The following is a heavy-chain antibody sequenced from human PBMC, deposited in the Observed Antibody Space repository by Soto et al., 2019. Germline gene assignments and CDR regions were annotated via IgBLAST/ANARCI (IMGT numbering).Heavy chain of an antibody. CDR3: ARDQEAGSFFPYYYGMDV. Sequence: GGSLRLSCAASGFTFSSYAMSWVRQAPGKGPEWVANIKFDGSEKQYVDSVRGRFTISRDNSRSSLSLQMDSLRAEDTAVYYCARDQEAGSFFPYYYGMDVWGQGTTVTVSS. CDR2: IKFDGSEK. D-gene: IGHD6-13*01. J-gene: IGHJ6*02. V-gene: IGHV3-7*01. CDR1: GFTFSSYA.